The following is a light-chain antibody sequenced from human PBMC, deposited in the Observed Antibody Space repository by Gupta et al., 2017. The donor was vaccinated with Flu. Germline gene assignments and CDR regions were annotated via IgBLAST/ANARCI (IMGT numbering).Light chain of an antibody. CDR1: QSVLSTSNNKNY. J-gene: IGKJ4*01. CDR3: HQHYTIPLT. CDR2: WAS. Sequence: SLAEKATFKCKSSQSVLSTSNNKNYLAWYQQKPGHPPKLLVSWASNRQFGVPDRFSGTGSGTDFTLTISSLQAEDVAVYYCHQHYTIPLTFGGGTKVEIK. V-gene: IGKV4-1*01.